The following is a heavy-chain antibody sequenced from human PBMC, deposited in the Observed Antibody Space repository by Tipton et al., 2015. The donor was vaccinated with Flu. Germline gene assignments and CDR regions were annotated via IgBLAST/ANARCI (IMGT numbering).Heavy chain of an antibody. D-gene: IGHD6-19*01. V-gene: IGHV4-4*07. CDR3: AATVAGLSYFLL. Sequence: TPSPPRTPPGGPISSYYWSWIRQPAGKGLERIGRNYTSGSTNYNPSLKSRVTMSVDTSKNQFSLKLSSVTAADTAVYYCAATVAGLSYFLLWGPGALVPVSS. CDR2: NYTSGST. CDR1: GGPISSYY. J-gene: IGHJ1*01.